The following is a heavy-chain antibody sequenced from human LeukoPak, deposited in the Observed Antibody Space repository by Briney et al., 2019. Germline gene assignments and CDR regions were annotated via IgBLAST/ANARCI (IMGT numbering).Heavy chain of an antibody. CDR2: IWSDGTEK. Sequence: GGSLRLSCAASGFTYSHYGMHWVRQAPGKGLEWVAVIWSDGTEKYYGDAVKGRFTISRDNSRNTLYLQMNSLRGEDAAVYYCAKDAQRGFDYSNSLEYWGQGTLVTVSS. CDR1: GFTYSHYG. V-gene: IGHV3-33*06. J-gene: IGHJ4*02. CDR3: AKDAQRGFDYSNSLEY. D-gene: IGHD4-11*01.